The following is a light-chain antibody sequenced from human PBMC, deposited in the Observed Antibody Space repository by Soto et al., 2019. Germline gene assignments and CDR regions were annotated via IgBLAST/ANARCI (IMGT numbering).Light chain of an antibody. CDR2: GAS. J-gene: IGKJ1*01. CDR3: QQYNNWRT. V-gene: IGKV3-15*01. Sequence: EIVMTQSPATLSVPPGERATLSCRASQSVNTNLAWYQQKPGQAPRLLIHGASTRATGVPARFSGSGSGTEFTLTISSLQSEDFAVYYCQQYNNWRTFGQGTKVEIK. CDR1: QSVNTN.